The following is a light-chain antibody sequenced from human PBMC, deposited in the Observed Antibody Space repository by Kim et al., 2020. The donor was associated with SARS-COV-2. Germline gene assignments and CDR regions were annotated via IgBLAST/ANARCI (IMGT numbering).Light chain of an antibody. CDR3: QQYYTTPRT. Sequence: RAAINCKSSQSVLYSPNNMNYLAWYQQKPGQCPKLLISWASTREFGVPDRFSGSGSGTDFTLTISSLQAEDVAVYYCQQYYTTPRTFGQRTKLEI. CDR1: QSVLYSPNNMNY. J-gene: IGKJ2*01. CDR2: WAS. V-gene: IGKV4-1*01.